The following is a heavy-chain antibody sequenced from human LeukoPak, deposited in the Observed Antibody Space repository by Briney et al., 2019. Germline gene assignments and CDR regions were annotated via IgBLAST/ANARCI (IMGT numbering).Heavy chain of an antibody. V-gene: IGHV1-2*02. CDR1: GYTFTGYY. D-gene: IGHD3-22*01. CDR3: ARDFLREVVVITGNWFDP. J-gene: IGHJ5*02. CDR2: INPNIGGT. Sequence: ASVKVSCKASGYTFTGYYMHWVRQAPGQGLEWMGWINPNIGGTNYERKFQGRVTMTSDTSIRTAYMELSRLRSDDTAVYYCARDFLREVVVITGNWFDPWGQGTLVTVSS.